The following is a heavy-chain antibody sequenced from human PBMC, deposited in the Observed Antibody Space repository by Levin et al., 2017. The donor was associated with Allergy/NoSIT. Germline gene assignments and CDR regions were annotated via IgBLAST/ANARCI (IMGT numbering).Heavy chain of an antibody. CDR1: GYTLTELS. Sequence: ASVKVSCKVSGYTLTELSMHWVRQAPGKGLEWMGGFDPEDGETIYAQKFQGRVTMTEDTSTDTAYMELSSLRSEDTAVYYCATGLLWFGFSAFDIWGQGTMVTVSS. J-gene: IGHJ3*02. CDR2: FDPEDGET. CDR3: ATGLLWFGFSAFDI. V-gene: IGHV1-24*01. D-gene: IGHD3-10*01.